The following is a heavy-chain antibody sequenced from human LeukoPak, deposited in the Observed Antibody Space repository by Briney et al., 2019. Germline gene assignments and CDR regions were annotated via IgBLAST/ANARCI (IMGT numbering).Heavy chain of an antibody. CDR3: ARDQPHLDSRFDEPMHDAFDI. V-gene: IGHV1-69*01. D-gene: IGHD3-22*01. J-gene: IGHJ3*02. CDR1: GGTVSSYA. Sequence: SVKVSCKASGGTVSSYAISWVRQAPGQGLEWRGGIIPIFGTANYAQKFQGRVTITADESTSTAYMELSSLRSEDTAVYYCARDQPHLDSRFDEPMHDAFDIWGQGTMVTVSS. CDR2: IIPIFGTA.